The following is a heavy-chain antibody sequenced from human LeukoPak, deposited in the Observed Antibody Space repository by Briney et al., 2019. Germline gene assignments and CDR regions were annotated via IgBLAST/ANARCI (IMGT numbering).Heavy chain of an antibody. D-gene: IGHD2-15*01. J-gene: IGHJ6*02. V-gene: IGHV3-30*18. CDR2: ISYDGSNK. CDR3: AKGLRLGYCSGGSCYYGMDV. CDR1: GFTFSSYG. Sequence: GRSLRLSCAASGFTFSSYGMHWVRQAPGKGLEWVAVISYDGSNKYYADSVKGRFTISRDNSKNTLYLQMNSLRAEDTAVYYCAKGLRLGYCSGGSCYYGMDVWGQGTTVTVSS.